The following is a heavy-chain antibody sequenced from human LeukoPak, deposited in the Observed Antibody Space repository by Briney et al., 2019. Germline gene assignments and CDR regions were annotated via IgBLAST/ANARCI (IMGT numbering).Heavy chain of an antibody. D-gene: IGHD5-18*01. CDR1: GFTFSRYE. V-gene: IGHV3-48*03. Sequence: PGGSLRLSCAASGFTFSRYELNWVRQAPGKGLEWVSYIDSGSGTIYYADSVRGRFTISRDNAKNSLYLQMNSLRDEDTAVYSCARDGAMDGPDFDYWGQGTLVTVSS. CDR3: ARDGAMDGPDFDY. CDR2: IDSGSGTI. J-gene: IGHJ4*02.